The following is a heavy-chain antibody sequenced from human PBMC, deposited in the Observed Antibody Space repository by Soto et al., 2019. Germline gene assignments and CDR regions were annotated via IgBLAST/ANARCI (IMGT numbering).Heavy chain of an antibody. Sequence: PSETLSLTCVVSDGSISSYDWWTWVRQPPGKGLEWIGKMYHSGGADYSPSLKGRVTISADSSKNHFSLRLTGVTAADTAVYYCATGNVDSMLEYCCQGTQVTV. D-gene: IGHD1-1*01. CDR1: DGSISSYDW. V-gene: IGHV4-4*02. CDR3: ATGNVDSMLEY. J-gene: IGHJ4*02. CDR2: MYHSGGA.